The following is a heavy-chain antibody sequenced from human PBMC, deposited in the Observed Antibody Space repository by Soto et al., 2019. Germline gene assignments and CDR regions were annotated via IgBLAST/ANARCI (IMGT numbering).Heavy chain of an antibody. CDR2: IYYSGST. CDR3: ARQRTSVVTQAYFDV. CDR1: GGSLSSGSYS. V-gene: IGHV4-39*01. J-gene: IGHJ4*02. D-gene: IGHD2-21*02. Sequence: PSETQSLTCTVPGGSLSSGSYSWGWQRQPPGKGLEWIGSIYYSGSTYNNPSLRSRVSMSIDTSKDQFSLKLKSVTAADTALYFCARQRTSVVTQAYFDVWGPGSLVTVSS.